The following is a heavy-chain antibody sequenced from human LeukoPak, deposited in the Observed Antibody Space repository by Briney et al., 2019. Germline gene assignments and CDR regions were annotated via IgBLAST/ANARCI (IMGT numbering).Heavy chain of an antibody. CDR2: VSGDGGVT. D-gene: IGHD2/OR15-2a*01. J-gene: IGHJ4*01. V-gene: IGHV3-43*02. CDR3: AKGNNSLSFNFDY. Sequence: PGGSLRLSRAASGFTFRDFFMHWVCEAPQEGLEWGSLVSGDGGVTHYADSVKGRFTISRDNSKNSLYLQMSSLRVEDTAFYYCAKGNNSLSFNFDYWGQGTLVTVSS. CDR1: GFTFRDFF.